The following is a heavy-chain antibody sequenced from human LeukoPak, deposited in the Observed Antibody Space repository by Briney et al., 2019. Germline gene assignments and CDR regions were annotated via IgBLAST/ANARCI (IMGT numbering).Heavy chain of an antibody. Sequence: SETLSLTCSVSGDSISGGFYWSWIRQYPGGGLEWIGYIFHSGDTSYNPSLNSRVMISVDTSQNQFSLRLTSVTAADTAVYYCARAPFAYYERPWDSWGQGILVTVSS. CDR1: GDSISGGFY. J-gene: IGHJ4*02. CDR3: ARAPFAYYERPWDS. V-gene: IGHV4-31*03. D-gene: IGHD3-22*01. CDR2: IFHSGDT.